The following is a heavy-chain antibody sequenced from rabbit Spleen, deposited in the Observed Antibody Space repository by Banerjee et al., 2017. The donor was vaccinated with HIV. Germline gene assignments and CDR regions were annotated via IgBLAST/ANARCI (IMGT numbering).Heavy chain of an antibody. J-gene: IGHJ6*01. Sequence: QSMEESGGGLVQPGASLTLTCIASGVSIRGSSYICWVRQDPGKGLEWIACIDSGSSGFTYFATWAKGRFTISKTSSTTVTLQMTSLTVADTATYFCARDTSSSFSTYGMDLWGQGTLVTVS. CDR1: GVSIRGSSY. V-gene: IGHV1S40*01. CDR2: IDSGSSGFT. D-gene: IGHD1-1*01. CDR3: ARDTSSSFSTYGMDL.